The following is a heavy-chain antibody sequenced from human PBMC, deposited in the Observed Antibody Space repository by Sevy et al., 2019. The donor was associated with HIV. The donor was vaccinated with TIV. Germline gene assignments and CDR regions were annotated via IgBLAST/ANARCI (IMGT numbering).Heavy chain of an antibody. CDR1: GFTFSSYS. Sequence: GGSLRLSCAASGFTFSSYSMNWVRQAPGKGLEWVSYISSSSSTIYYADSVKGRFTISRDNAKNSLYLQMNSLRDEDTAVYYCARDPYYDYVWGSYRHDAFGIWGQGTMVTVSS. D-gene: IGHD3-16*02. CDR2: ISSSSSTI. J-gene: IGHJ3*02. V-gene: IGHV3-48*02. CDR3: ARDPYYDYVWGSYRHDAFGI.